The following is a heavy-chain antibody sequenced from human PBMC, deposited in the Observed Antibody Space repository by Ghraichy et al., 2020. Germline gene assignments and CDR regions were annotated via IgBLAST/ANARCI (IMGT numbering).Heavy chain of an antibody. V-gene: IGHV3-7*03. CDR3: ARRFGIGSGWGTFDC. CDR1: GFTFNSYW. Sequence: GESLNISCAASGFTFNSYWMTWVRQAPGKGLEWVANINEDGSDIHFADSLRGRFTISRDNAGNSLYLQMNNLRDEDTAVYFCARRFGIGSGWGTFDCWGQGTLVTVSS. CDR2: INEDGSDI. J-gene: IGHJ4*02. D-gene: IGHD6-19*01.